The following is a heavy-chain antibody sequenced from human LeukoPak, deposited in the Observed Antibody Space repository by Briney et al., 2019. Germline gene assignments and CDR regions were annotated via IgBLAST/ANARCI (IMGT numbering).Heavy chain of an antibody. J-gene: IGHJ4*02. Sequence: SETLSLTRAVSGGSISGYYWSWIRQPAGKGLEWIGRIYTNWTTYYSPSLKSRVTMSVDTSKNQFSLKLSSVTAADTAVYYCAREQWLAFDYWGQGTLVTVSS. D-gene: IGHD6-19*01. CDR2: IYTNWTT. CDR1: GGSISGYY. V-gene: IGHV4-4*07. CDR3: AREQWLAFDY.